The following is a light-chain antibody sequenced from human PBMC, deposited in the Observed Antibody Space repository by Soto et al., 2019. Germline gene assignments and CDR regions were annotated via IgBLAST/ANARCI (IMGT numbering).Light chain of an antibody. Sequence: EIVLTESPGTLSVSPGETASLSCRASQSVSSSLAWYQQKPGQAPRLLIYGASTRATGTPARFSGSGSGTEFTLTISSLQSEDFAVYFCQQYKTWPPITFGQGTRLEVK. J-gene: IGKJ5*01. V-gene: IGKV3-15*01. CDR1: QSVSSS. CDR2: GAS. CDR3: QQYKTWPPIT.